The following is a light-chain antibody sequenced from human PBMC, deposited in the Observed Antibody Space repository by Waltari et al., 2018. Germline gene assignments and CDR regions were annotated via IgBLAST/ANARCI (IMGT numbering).Light chain of an antibody. V-gene: IGLV3-21*02. CDR1: DIGYKS. CDR3: QVWDSRSDHVV. Sequence: SYVLTQPPSVSVAPGQTARITCEGTDIGYKSVHWYHQRPGQAPVLVLQENSDRPSGIPERISGSNSVNMATLSISRVEAGDEAYYYCQVWDSRSDHVVFGGGTKLTVL. J-gene: IGLJ2*01. CDR2: ENS.